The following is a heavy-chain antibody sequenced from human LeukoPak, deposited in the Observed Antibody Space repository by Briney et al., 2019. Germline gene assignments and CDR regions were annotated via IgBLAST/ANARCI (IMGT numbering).Heavy chain of an antibody. J-gene: IGHJ3*01. Sequence: PSETLSLTCTVSGGSISSSSYYWGWIRQPPGKGLEWIGSIYYSGSTYYNPSVKSRVTISVDTSKNQFSLKLSSVTAADTAVYYCVRSYCSTTSCYAVGAFDLWGQGTMVTVSS. D-gene: IGHD2-2*01. CDR2: IYYSGST. CDR1: GGSISSSSYY. V-gene: IGHV4-39*01. CDR3: VRSYCSTTSCYAVGAFDL.